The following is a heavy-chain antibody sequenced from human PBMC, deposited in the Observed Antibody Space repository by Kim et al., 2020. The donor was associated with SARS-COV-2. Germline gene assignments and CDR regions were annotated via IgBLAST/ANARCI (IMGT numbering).Heavy chain of an antibody. CDR2: IKQDGSEK. CDR3: ARWGGGSGRYSWLGYYGMDV. J-gene: IGHJ6*02. D-gene: IGHD3-10*01. V-gene: IGHV3-7*01. CDR1: GFTFSSYW. Sequence: GGSLRLSCAASGFTFSSYWMSWVRQAPGKGLEWVANIKQDGSEKYYVDSVKGRFTFSRDNAKNSLYLQMNSLRAEDTAVYYCARWGGGSGRYSWLGYYGMDVWGRGTTVTVSS.